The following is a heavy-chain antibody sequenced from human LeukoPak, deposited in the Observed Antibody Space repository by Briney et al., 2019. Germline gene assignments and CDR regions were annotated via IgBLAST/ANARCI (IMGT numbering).Heavy chain of an antibody. Sequence: SETLSLTCTVSGVSISSSNNFWGWIRQPPGKGLEWIGAIHYSGTIYYIPSLKSRVTISLDTSKNQVSLILNSVTAADTAVYYCMRHEEEDGYNAKPIDFWGQGTLVIVSS. V-gene: IGHV4-39*01. CDR3: MRHEEEDGYNAKPIDF. CDR2: IHYSGTI. CDR1: GVSISSSNNF. D-gene: IGHD5-24*01. J-gene: IGHJ4*02.